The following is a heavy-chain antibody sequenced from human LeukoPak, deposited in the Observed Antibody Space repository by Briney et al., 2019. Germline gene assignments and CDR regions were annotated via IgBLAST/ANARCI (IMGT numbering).Heavy chain of an antibody. V-gene: IGHV1-69*04. Sequence: SVNVSCKASGGTFSSYAISWVRQAPGQGLEWMGRIIPIFGIANYAQKFQGRVTITADKSTSTAYMELSSLRSEDTAVYYCASLELAYYDSSGYLNWFDPWGQGTLVTVSS. CDR1: GGTFSSYA. CDR2: IIPIFGIA. CDR3: ASLELAYYDSSGYLNWFDP. J-gene: IGHJ5*02. D-gene: IGHD3-22*01.